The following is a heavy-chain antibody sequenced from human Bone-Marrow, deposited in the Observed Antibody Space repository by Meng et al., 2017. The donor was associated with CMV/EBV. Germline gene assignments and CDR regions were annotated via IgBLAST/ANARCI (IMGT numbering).Heavy chain of an antibody. CDR2: IIPILGMP. J-gene: IGHJ6*02. Sequence: SVKVSCKASGGSFSTYPISWVRHAPGQGLEWMGGIIPILGMPNYAQKFQGRVTITADKSTSTAYMELSSLRSEDTAVYYCARLVNWNPLKYHYDMDVWGQGTTVTVSS. D-gene: IGHD1-1*01. V-gene: IGHV1-69*10. CDR1: GGSFSTYP. CDR3: ARLVNWNPLKYHYDMDV.